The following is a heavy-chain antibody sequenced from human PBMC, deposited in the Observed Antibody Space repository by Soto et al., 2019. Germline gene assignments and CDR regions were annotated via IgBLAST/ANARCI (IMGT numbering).Heavy chain of an antibody. Sequence: EVQLLESGGGLVQPGGSLRLSCAASGFNFSSYVMSWVRQAPGKGLEWVSDISGSGGSTYYADSVKGRFTISRDSSKNTLYLQMNSLRGDDTAVYYCAKDDLERGSSRYSSGMDVWGQGTTVTVSS. CDR1: GFNFSSYV. J-gene: IGHJ6*02. CDR3: AKDDLERGSSRYSSGMDV. D-gene: IGHD2-21*01. V-gene: IGHV3-23*01. CDR2: ISGSGGST.